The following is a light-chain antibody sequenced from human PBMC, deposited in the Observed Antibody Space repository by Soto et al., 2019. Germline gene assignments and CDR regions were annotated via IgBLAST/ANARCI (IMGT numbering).Light chain of an antibody. CDR2: GAS. J-gene: IGKJ4*01. Sequence: ETVVTQSPAILSVSPGERVTLSCRASQSVSSNLAWYRHKLGQAPRLLIYGASTRATGVPARFSGSGSGTEFFLTISSLQSEDFAVYYCQHYNTWLGTFGGGTKVDIK. V-gene: IGKV3-15*01. CDR1: QSVSSN. CDR3: QHYNTWLGT.